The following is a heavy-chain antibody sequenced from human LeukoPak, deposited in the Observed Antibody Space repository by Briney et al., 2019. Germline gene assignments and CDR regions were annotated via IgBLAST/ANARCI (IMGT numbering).Heavy chain of an antibody. CDR2: INPNSGGT. J-gene: IGHJ4*02. CDR3: ARDSSGKNHPDH. V-gene: IGHV1-2*02. D-gene: IGHD3-22*01. Sequence: ASVKVSCKASGYTFTGYYMHWVRQAPGQGLEWMGWINPNSGGTNYAQKFQGRVTMTRDTSISTAYMELSRLRSDDTAVYYCARDSSGKNHPDHWGQGTLVTVSS. CDR1: GYTFTGYY.